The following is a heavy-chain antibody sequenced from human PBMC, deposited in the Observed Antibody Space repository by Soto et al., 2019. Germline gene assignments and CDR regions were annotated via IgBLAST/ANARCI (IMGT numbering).Heavy chain of an antibody. V-gene: IGHV3-15*07. CDR2: IKSKTDGGTT. D-gene: IGHD1-1*01. CDR1: GFTFSNAW. CDR3: TTADDDPYYYYGMDV. Sequence: GGSLRLSCAASGFTFSNAWMNWVRQAPGKGLEWVGRIKSKTDGGTTDYAAPVKGRFTISRDDSKNTLYLQMNSLKTEDTAVIYCTTADDDPYYYYGMDVWGQGTTVTVSS. J-gene: IGHJ6*02.